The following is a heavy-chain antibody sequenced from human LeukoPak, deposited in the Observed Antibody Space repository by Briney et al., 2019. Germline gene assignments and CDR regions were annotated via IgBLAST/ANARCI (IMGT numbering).Heavy chain of an antibody. V-gene: IGHV1-46*01. J-gene: IGHJ4*02. CDR2: VNPSDGST. D-gene: IGHD5-18*01. Sequence: ASVTVSCKASGYTFTTYYMHWVRQALGQGLGWMGIVNPSDGSTTYAQKFQGRVTMTGDTSTSTVYVELSSLRSEDTAIYYCARVLTAMDPRGYFDYWGQGTLVTVSS. CDR3: ARVLTAMDPRGYFDY. CDR1: GYTFTTYY.